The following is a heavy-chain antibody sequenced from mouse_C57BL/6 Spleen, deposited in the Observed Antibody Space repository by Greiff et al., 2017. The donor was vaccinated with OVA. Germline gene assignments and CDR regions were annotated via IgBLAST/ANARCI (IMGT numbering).Heavy chain of an antibody. D-gene: IGHD1-3*01. CDR3: ARREWEAMDY. Sequence: VKLQESGPELVKPGASVKISCKASGYAFSSSWMNWVKQRPGKGLEWIGRIYPGDGDTNYNGKFKGKATLTADKSSSTAYMQLSSLTSEDSAVYFCARREWEAMDYWGQGTSVTVSS. CDR1: GYAFSSSW. CDR2: IYPGDGDT. J-gene: IGHJ4*01. V-gene: IGHV1-82*01.